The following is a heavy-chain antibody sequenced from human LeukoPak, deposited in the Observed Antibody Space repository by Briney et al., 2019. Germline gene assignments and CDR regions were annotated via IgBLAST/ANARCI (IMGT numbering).Heavy chain of an antibody. D-gene: IGHD3-10*01. J-gene: IGHJ4*02. CDR2: IYYSGST. CDR3: ARLSAPGGSGSHPVDY. Sequence: SETLSLTCTVSGGSISSGDYYWSWIRQPPGKGLEWIGYIYYSGSTYYNPSLKSRVTISVDTSKNQFSLKLSSVTAADTAVYYCARLSAPGGSGSHPVDYWGQGTLVTVSS. V-gene: IGHV4-30-4*01. CDR1: GGSISSGDYY.